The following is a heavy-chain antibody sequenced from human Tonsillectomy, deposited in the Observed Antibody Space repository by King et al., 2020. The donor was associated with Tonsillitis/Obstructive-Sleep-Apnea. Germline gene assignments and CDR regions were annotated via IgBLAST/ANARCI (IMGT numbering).Heavy chain of an antibody. J-gene: IGHJ6*03. D-gene: IGHD2-2*01. CDR2: MYSGGSA. CDR3: ARGDCSSASCFYFYYYMDV. CDR1: GFTVSSNY. V-gene: IGHV3-53*01. Sequence: VQLVESGGGLIQPGGSLRLSCAASGFTVSSNYMSWVRQAPGKGLEWVSVMYSGGSAYYADSVKGRFTISRDNSKGTLVLEMNSRRAEDTAVYYCARGDCSSASCFYFYYYMDVWGKGTTVTVSS.